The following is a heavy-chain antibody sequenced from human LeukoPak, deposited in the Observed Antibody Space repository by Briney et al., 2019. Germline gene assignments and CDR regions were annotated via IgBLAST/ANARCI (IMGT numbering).Heavy chain of an antibody. D-gene: IGHD3-22*01. J-gene: IGHJ4*02. CDR2: IIPILGIA. CDR3: ARGHLGYYDSSGYRFDY. V-gene: IGHV1-69*04. CDR1: GGTFSSYA. Sequence: ASVKVSCKASGGTFSSYAISWVRQAPGQGLEWMGRIIPILGIANYAQRFQGRVTITADKSTSTAYMELSSLRSEDTAVYYCARGHLGYYDSSGYRFDYWGRGTLVTVSS.